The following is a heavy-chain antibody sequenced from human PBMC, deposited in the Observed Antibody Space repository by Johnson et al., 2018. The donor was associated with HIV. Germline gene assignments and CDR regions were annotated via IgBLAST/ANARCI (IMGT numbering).Heavy chain of an antibody. Sequence: QVQLVEYGGGVVQPGRSLRLSCAASGFTFSSYAMHWVRQAPAKGLEWVAVISYDGSDKYYADSVKGRFTVSRDSSKNTLYLQVNSLRAEDAAVYYCARGSRYTYDNDDVYLLQAFDIWGQGTMVTVSS. CDR1: GFTFSSYA. V-gene: IGHV3-30*04. D-gene: IGHD3-16*01. CDR2: ISYDGSDK. J-gene: IGHJ3*02. CDR3: ARGSRYTYDNDDVYLLQAFDI.